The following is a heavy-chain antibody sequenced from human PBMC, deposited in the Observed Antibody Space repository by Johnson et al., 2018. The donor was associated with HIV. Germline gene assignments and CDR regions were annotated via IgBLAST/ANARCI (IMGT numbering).Heavy chain of an antibody. J-gene: IGHJ3*02. V-gene: IGHV3-9*01. CDR2: INSDGSSS. CDR1: GFTFDDYA. CDR3: AKDRGAMGTSAVDAFYI. Sequence: VQLLESGGGLVQPGRSMRLSCAASGFTFDDYAMHWVRQAPGKGLEWVSHINSDGSSSDYADSVKGRFTISRDSAKSTRYLQMNSLGAEDTAVYYCAKDRGAMGTSAVDAFYISGQGPMVTVSS. D-gene: IGHD5-24*01.